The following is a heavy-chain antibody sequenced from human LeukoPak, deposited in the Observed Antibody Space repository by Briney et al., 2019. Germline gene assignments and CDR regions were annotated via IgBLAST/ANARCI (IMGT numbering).Heavy chain of an antibody. Sequence: PGGSLRLSCAASGFTVSSNYMSWVRQAPGKGLEWVSVIYSGGSTYYADSVKGRFTISRDNSKNTLYLQTNSLRAEDTAVYYCAKGHWYSSSDYWGQGTLVTVSS. D-gene: IGHD6-6*01. CDR2: IYSGGST. V-gene: IGHV3-66*01. CDR1: GFTVSSNY. J-gene: IGHJ4*02. CDR3: AKGHWYSSSDY.